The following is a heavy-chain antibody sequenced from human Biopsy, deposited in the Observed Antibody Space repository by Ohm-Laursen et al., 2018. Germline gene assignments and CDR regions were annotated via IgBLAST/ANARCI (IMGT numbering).Heavy chain of an antibody. D-gene: IGHD3-9*01. Sequence: GTLSLTCTVSGGSISGYYWTWIRQSPGKGLEWIGYIYYHNGRSSYNPSLKSRVTMSVDTSQNQFSLNLNSVTAADTAVYYCAIDGNDFLTDYLKIDQWGQGTLVTVSS. CDR1: GGSISGYY. J-gene: IGHJ4*02. CDR3: AIDGNDFLTDYLKIDQ. CDR2: IYYHNGRS. V-gene: IGHV4-59*01.